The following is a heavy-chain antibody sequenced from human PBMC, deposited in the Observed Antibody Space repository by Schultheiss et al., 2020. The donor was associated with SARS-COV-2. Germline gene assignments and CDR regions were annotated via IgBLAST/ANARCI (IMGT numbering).Heavy chain of an antibody. D-gene: IGHD2-2*01. CDR2: ISYDGSNK. Sequence: GGSLRLSCAASGFTFSSYAMHWVRQAPGKGLEWVAVISYDGSNKYYADSVKGRFTISRDNSKNTLYLQMNSLRAEDTAVYYCARGSARYQLLSGPPHFDYWGQGTLVTVSS. CDR3: ARGSARYQLLSGPPHFDY. V-gene: IGHV3-30*01. J-gene: IGHJ4*02. CDR1: GFTFSSYA.